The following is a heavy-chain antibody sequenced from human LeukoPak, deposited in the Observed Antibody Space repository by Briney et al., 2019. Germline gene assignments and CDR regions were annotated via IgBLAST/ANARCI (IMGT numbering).Heavy chain of an antibody. J-gene: IGHJ4*02. Sequence: GGSLRLSCEASGFTFSGYAVSWVRQAPGKGLEWVSCISSGSSYIYYADSVRGRFTISRDNAKNSLYLQMNSLRAEDTAVYYCAKCSGASCYHSDDYWGQGTLVTVSS. CDR3: AKCSGASCYHSDDY. CDR2: ISSGSSYI. D-gene: IGHD2-15*01. CDR1: GFTFSGYA. V-gene: IGHV3-21*01.